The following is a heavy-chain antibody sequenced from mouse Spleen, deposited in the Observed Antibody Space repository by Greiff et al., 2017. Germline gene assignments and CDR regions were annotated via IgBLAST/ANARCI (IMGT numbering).Heavy chain of an antibody. J-gene: IGHJ3*01. Sequence: EAGGGLVQPKGSLKLSCAASGFSFNTYAMNWVRQAPGKGLEWVARIRSKSNNYATYYADSVKDRFTISRDDSESMLYLQMNNLKTEDTAMYYCVTGGSSSFAYWGQGTLVTVSA. V-gene: IGHV10-1*01. CDR1: GFSFNTYA. D-gene: IGHD1-1*01. CDR3: VTGGSSSFAY. CDR2: IRSKSNNYAT.